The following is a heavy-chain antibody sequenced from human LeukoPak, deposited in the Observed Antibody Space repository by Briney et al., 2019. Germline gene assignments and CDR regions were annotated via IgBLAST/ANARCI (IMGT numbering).Heavy chain of an antibody. CDR1: GGSISSYY. D-gene: IGHD5-12*01. Sequence: SETLSLTCTVSGGSISSYYWSWIRQPPGKGLEWIGYIYYSGSTNYNPSLKSRVTISVDTSKNQFSLKLSSVTAADTAVYYCAGYIVATKGWLDPWGQGTLVTVSS. CDR2: IYYSGST. V-gene: IGHV4-59*01. J-gene: IGHJ5*02. CDR3: AGYIVATKGWLDP.